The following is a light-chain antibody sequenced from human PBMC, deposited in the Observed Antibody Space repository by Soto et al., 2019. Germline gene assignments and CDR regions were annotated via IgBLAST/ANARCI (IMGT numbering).Light chain of an antibody. J-gene: IGLJ3*02. CDR3: QTWGTGIRV. Sequence: QLVLTQSPSASASLGASVKLTCTLSSGPSFYAIAWLQQQPEKGPRYLMKVNGDGSHTKGDGIPDRFSGSSSGAERYLTISSLQSEDEADYYCQTWGTGIRVFGGGTKLTVL. V-gene: IGLV4-69*01. CDR2: VNGDGSH. CDR1: SGPSFYA.